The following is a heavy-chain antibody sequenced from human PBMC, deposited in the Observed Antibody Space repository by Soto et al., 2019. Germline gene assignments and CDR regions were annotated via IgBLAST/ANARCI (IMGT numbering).Heavy chain of an antibody. CDR3: ARDIALLWFGELLGNFDY. Sequence: QVQLVQSGAEVKKPGASVKVSCKASGYTFTSYGISWVRQAPGQGLEWMGWISAYNGNTNYAQKLQGRVTMTTDTSTSTAYMELRSLRSDDTAVYYCARDIALLWFGELLGNFDYWGQGTLVTVSS. CDR2: ISAYNGNT. D-gene: IGHD3-10*01. V-gene: IGHV1-18*01. CDR1: GYTFTSYG. J-gene: IGHJ4*02.